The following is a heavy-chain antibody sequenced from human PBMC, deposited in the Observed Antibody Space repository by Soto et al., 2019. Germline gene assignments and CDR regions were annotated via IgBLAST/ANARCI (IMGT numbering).Heavy chain of an antibody. CDR3: TRIRGWGWLGPNDY. D-gene: IGHD3-10*01. Sequence: QVTLKESGPVLVKPTETLTLTCTVSGFSLSSAGMSVSWIRQPPGKALEWLAHIFSSDAKSYSASLKSRLTISKDTSKSQVVLTMTNMNPVDTATYYCTRIRGWGWLGPNDYWGQGTLVTVSS. CDR2: IFSSDAK. CDR1: GFSLSSAGMS. V-gene: IGHV2-26*01. J-gene: IGHJ4*02.